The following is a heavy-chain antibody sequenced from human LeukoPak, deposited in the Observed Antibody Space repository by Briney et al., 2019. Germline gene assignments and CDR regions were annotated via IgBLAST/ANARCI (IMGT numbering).Heavy chain of an antibody. J-gene: IGHJ4*02. V-gene: IGHV3-30*02. CDR2: IEYDGSDK. CDR3: AKDLHSSASCY. D-gene: IGHD3-22*01. CDR1: GFTFSQNG. Sequence: GGSLRLSCAASGFTFSQNGMHWVRQAPGKGLEWMAFIEYDGSDKYFADSVKGRFTISRDNSKNMLYLQMNSLRAEDTALYYCAKDLHSSASCYWGQGALVTVSS.